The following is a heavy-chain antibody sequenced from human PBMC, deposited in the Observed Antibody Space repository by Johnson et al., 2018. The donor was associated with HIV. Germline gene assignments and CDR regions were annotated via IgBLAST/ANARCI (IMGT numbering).Heavy chain of an antibody. V-gene: IGHV3-7*03. CDR1: GFTFSNHH. CDR3: ARRWELHSNAFDI. Sequence: VQLVESGGGLVQPGGSLRLSCAVSGFTFSNHHMTWVRQAPGKGLEWVANINQDGSDKYYVDSVKGRFTISRDNAKNSLYLQMNNLRAEDTALYYCARRWELHSNAFDIWGQGTMVTVSS. D-gene: IGHD1-26*01. CDR2: INQDGSDK. J-gene: IGHJ3*02.